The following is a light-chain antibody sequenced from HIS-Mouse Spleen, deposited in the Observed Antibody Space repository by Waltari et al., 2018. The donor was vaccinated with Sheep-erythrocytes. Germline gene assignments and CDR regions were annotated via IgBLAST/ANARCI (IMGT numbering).Light chain of an antibody. CDR3: CSYAGSYNHV. J-gene: IGLJ1*01. V-gene: IGLV2-11*01. Sequence: QSALTQPRSVSGSPGQSVTIYCTGTSRDVGGYNCVSWYSPHPGKAPKLMIYDVSKRPSGVPDRFSGSKSGNTASLTISGLQAEDEADYYCCSYAGSYNHVFATGTKVTVL. CDR1: SRDVGGYNC. CDR2: DVS.